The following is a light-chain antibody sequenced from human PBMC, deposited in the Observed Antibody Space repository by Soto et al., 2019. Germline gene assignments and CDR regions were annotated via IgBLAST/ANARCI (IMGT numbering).Light chain of an antibody. CDR3: QQSET. CDR2: AAS. J-gene: IGKJ1*01. CDR1: QSISSY. V-gene: IGKV1-39*01. Sequence: DGQMTQSPCCLAASVWDRVTITCRAIQSISSYLNWYQQKPGKAPKLLIYAASSLQSGVPSRFSGSGSGTDFTLTISRLQPEDFATYYCQQSETFGQGTKVDIK.